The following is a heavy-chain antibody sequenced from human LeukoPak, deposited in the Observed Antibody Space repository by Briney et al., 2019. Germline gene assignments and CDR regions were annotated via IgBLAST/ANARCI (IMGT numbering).Heavy chain of an antibody. CDR1: GFTFSSYA. Sequence: GGSLRLSCAASGFTFSSYAMHWVRQAPGKGLEWVAVISYDGSNKYYADSVKGRFTISRDNAKNSLYLQMNSLRAEDTAVYYCARPSFAYWGQGTLVTVSS. CDR3: ARPSFAY. J-gene: IGHJ4*02. D-gene: IGHD3-10*01. CDR2: ISYDGSNK. V-gene: IGHV3-30-3*01.